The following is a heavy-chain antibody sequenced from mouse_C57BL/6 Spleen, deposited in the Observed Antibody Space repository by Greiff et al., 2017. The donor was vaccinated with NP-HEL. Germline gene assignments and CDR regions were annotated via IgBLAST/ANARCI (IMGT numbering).Heavy chain of an antibody. D-gene: IGHD2-4*01. CDR1: GYTFTDYN. CDR2: INPNNGGT. V-gene: IGHV1-18*01. CDR3: ASNDYGFAY. J-gene: IGHJ3*01. Sequence: VQLQQSGPELVKPGVSVKIPCKASGYTFTDYNMDWVKQSHGKSLAWIGDINPNNGGTIYNQKFKGKATLTVDKSSSTAYMELRSLTSEDTAVYYCASNDYGFAYWGQGTLVTVSA.